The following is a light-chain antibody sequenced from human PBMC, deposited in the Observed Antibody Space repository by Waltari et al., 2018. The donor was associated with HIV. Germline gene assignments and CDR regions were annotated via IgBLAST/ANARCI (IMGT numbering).Light chain of an antibody. J-gene: IGLJ2*01. CDR3: QAWDSSTAV. CDR2: QDS. CDR1: KLGDKY. Sequence: SYELTQPPSVSVSPGQTASITCSGAKLGDKYACWYQQKPGQYPVLVIYQDSKRHSGIPERFSGSNSGNTATLTISGTQAMDEADYYCQAWDSSTAVFGGGTKLTVL. V-gene: IGLV3-1*01.